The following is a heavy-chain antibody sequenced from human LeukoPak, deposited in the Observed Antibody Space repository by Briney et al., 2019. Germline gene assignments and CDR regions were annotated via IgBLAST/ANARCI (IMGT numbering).Heavy chain of an antibody. Sequence: GGSLRLSCAASGFTFSDYYMSWIRQAPGKGLEWVSYISSSGSTIYYADSVKGRFTISRDNAKNSLYLQMNSLRAEDTAVYYCATTPPRYCSSTSCSGSDYWGQGTLVTVSS. V-gene: IGHV3-11*01. CDR1: GFTFSDYY. D-gene: IGHD2-2*01. CDR3: ATTPPRYCSSTSCSGSDY. J-gene: IGHJ4*02. CDR2: ISSSGSTI.